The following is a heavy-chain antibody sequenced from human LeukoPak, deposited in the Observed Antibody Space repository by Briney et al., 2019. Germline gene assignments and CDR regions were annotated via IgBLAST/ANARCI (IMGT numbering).Heavy chain of an antibody. J-gene: IGHJ6*02. CDR3: ASQYRLIVVVVAATVSSDYGMDV. Sequence: PGGSLRLSCATSGFIFNTYGMHWVRQAPGKGLEWVAVISYDGSNKYYADSVKGRFTISRDNSKNTLYLQMNSLRAEDTAVYYCASQYRLIVVVVAATVSSDYGMDVWGQGTTVTVSS. V-gene: IGHV3-30*03. D-gene: IGHD2-15*01. CDR1: GFIFNTYG. CDR2: ISYDGSNK.